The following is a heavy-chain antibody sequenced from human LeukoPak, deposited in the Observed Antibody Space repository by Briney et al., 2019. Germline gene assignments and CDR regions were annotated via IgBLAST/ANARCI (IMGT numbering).Heavy chain of an antibody. CDR2: MSGYNGNT. CDR3: ARGPRSGSYYFDY. D-gene: IGHD1-26*01. J-gene: IGHJ4*02. Sequence: ASVKVSCKASGYTFTSYGISWVRQAPGQGLEWMGWMSGYNGNTNYAQKIQGRVTITRNTSISTAYMELSSLRSEDTAVYYCARGPRSGSYYFDYWGQGTLVTVSS. V-gene: IGHV1-18*01. CDR1: GYTFTSYG.